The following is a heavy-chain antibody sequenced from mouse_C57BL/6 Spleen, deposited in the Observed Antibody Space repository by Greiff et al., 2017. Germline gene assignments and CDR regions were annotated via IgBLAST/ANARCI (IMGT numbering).Heavy chain of an antibody. CDR1: GYTFTSYY. CDR3: ARRGDYDEDAMDY. J-gene: IGHJ4*01. D-gene: IGHD2-4*01. V-gene: IGHV1-66*01. CDR2: IYPGSGNT. Sequence: VQLQQPGAELVKPGASVKMSCKASGYTFTSYYIHWVKQRPGQGLEWIGWIYPGSGNTKYNEKFKGKATLTADTSSSTAYMQLSSLTSEDSAVYYCARRGDYDEDAMDYGGQGTSVTVSS.